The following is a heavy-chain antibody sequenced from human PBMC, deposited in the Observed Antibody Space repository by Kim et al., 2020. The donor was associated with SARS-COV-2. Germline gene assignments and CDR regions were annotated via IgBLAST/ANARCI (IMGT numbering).Heavy chain of an antibody. D-gene: IGHD5-12*01. J-gene: IGHJ6*03. Sequence: KGRFTISRDKAKNSLKLQMNSLRAEDAAVYYCARDGGRGSGYGYSDYHMDVWGKGTTVTVSS. CDR3: ARDGGRGSGYGYSDYHMDV. V-gene: IGHV3-11*06.